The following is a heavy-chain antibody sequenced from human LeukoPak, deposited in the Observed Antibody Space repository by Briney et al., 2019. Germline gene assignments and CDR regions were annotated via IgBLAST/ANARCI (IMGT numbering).Heavy chain of an antibody. J-gene: IGHJ4*02. V-gene: IGHV3-30*02. Sequence: GGSLRLSCAASGSTFSSYGMHWVRQAPGKGLEWVAFIRYDGSNKYYADSVKGRFTISRDNAKNSLYLQMNSLRAEDTAVYYCARDIYIPDCSSTSCYAGALDYWGQGTLVTVSS. D-gene: IGHD2-2*01. CDR2: IRYDGSNK. CDR3: ARDIYIPDCSSTSCYAGALDY. CDR1: GSTFSSYG.